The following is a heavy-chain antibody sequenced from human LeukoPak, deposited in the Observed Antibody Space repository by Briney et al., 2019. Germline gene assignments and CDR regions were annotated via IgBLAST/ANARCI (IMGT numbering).Heavy chain of an antibody. CDR2: INPNSGGT. Sequence: GASVKVSCKASGYTFTRYYIHWVRQAPGQGLEWMGWINPNSGGTNYAQKFQGRVTMTRDTSISTAYMELSRLRSDDTAVYYCARVIRWELSYLLKNWGQGTLVTVSS. CDR3: ARVIRWELSYLLKN. V-gene: IGHV1-2*02. CDR1: GYTFTRYY. J-gene: IGHJ4*02. D-gene: IGHD1-26*01.